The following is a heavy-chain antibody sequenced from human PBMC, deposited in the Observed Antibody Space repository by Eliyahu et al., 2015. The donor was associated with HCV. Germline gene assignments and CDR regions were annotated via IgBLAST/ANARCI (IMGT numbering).Heavy chain of an antibody. CDR2: ISSSSSYI. Sequence: EVQLVESGGGLVKPGGSLRLSCAASGFTFSSYSMNWVRQAPGKGLEWVSSISSSSSYIYYADSVKGRFTISRDNAKNSLYLQMNSLRAEDTAVYYCARGRITIFGVTGGGFDYWGQGTLVTVSS. CDR3: ARGRITIFGVTGGGFDY. V-gene: IGHV3-21*01. CDR1: GFTFSSYS. J-gene: IGHJ4*02. D-gene: IGHD3-3*01.